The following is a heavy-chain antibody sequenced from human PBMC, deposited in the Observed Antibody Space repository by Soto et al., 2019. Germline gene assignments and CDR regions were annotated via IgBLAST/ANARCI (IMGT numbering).Heavy chain of an antibody. V-gene: IGHV4-30-4*02. CDR2: IYYSGST. D-gene: IGHD6-19*01. CDR1: GGSINNGDYY. J-gene: IGHJ3*02. CDR3: ARDYHSGGAFDI. Sequence: SETLSLTCSVSGGSINNGDYYWSWIRQPPEKGLEWIGYIYYSGSTYYNPSLKSRVTISVDTSKNQFSLKLSSVTAADTAVYYCARDYHSGGAFDIWGQGTMVTVSS.